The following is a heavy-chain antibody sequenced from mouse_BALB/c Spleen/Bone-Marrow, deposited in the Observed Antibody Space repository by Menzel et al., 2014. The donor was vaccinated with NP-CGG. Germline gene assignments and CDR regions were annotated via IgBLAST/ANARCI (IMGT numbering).Heavy chain of an antibody. D-gene: IGHD1-1*01. Sequence: QVQLKESGPSLVQPSQSLSITCTVSGFSLTNYGIYWVRQSPGKGLEWLGVIWRGGTTDYNAAFMSRLSITKDNSKSQVFFKMNGLQADDTAIYYCAKGHYGSSPFAYWGQGTLVTVSA. CDR3: AKGHYGSSPFAY. CDR1: GFSLTNYG. J-gene: IGHJ3*01. CDR2: IWRGGTT. V-gene: IGHV2-5-1*01.